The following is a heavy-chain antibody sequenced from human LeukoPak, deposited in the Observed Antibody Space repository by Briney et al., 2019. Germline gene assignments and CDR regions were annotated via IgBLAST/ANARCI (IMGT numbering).Heavy chain of an antibody. J-gene: IGHJ3*02. D-gene: IGHD3-22*01. CDR1: GYTFTSYY. Sequence: GASVKVSCKASGYTFTSYYMHWVRQAPGQGLEWMGIINPSGGNTSYAQKFQGRVTVTRDTSTSTVYMELSSLRSEDTAVYYCATGDPTTMTPGAFDIWGQGTMVTVSS. V-gene: IGHV1-46*01. CDR3: ATGDPTTMTPGAFDI. CDR2: INPSGGNT.